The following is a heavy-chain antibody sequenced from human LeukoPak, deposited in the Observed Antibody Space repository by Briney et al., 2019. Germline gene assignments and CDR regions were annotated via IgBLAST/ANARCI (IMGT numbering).Heavy chain of an antibody. V-gene: IGHV3-30*02. CDR2: IRYDGSNK. CDR1: GFTFSTYG. CDR3: AKGVGGCCSSASCYTGPFDY. Sequence: GGSLRLSCAASGFTFSTYGMHWVRQAPGKGLEWVTFIRYDGSNKYYADSVKGRFTISRDNSKNTLYLQMNSLRAEDTAVYYCAKGVGGCCSSASCYTGPFDYWGQGTLVTVSS. D-gene: IGHD2-2*02. J-gene: IGHJ4*02.